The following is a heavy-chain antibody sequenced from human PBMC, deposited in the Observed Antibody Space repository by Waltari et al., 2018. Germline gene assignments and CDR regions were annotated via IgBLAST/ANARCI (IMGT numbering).Heavy chain of an antibody. CDR1: GFTFSSYA. V-gene: IGHV3-23*04. Sequence: EVQLVESGGGLVQPGGSLRLSCAASGFTFSSYAMSWVRQAPGKGLEWVSAISGSGGSTYDADSVNGRFTISRDNSKNTLYLQMNSLRAEDTAVYYCAKSEDYGDYFDYWGQGTLVTVSS. D-gene: IGHD4-17*01. CDR2: ISGSGGST. J-gene: IGHJ4*02. CDR3: AKSEDYGDYFDY.